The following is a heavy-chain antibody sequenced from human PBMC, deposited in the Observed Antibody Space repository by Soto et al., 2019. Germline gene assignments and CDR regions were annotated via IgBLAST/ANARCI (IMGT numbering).Heavy chain of an antibody. CDR2: IYYSGST. CDR3: ARVDAKGYCSGGSCWGNYYYYYMDV. CDR1: GGSISSYY. V-gene: IGHV4-59*01. D-gene: IGHD2-15*01. Sequence: QVQLQESGPGLVKPSETLSLTCTVSGGSISSYYWSWIRQPPGKGLEWIGYIYYSGSTNYNPSLKWRVTISVDTAKNQFSLKLSSVTAADTAVYYCARVDAKGYCSGGSCWGNYYYYYMDVWGKGTTVTVSS. J-gene: IGHJ6*03.